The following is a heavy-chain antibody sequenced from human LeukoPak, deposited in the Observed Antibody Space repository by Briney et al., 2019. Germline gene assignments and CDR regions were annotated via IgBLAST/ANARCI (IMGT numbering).Heavy chain of an antibody. CDR2: INSDGSST. V-gene: IGHV3-74*01. CDR3: ARAPGIWFGDLRDAFDI. CDR1: GFTFSSYW. Sequence: GGSLRLSCAASGFTFSSYWMHWVRQAPGKGLVWVSHINSDGSSTSFADSVKGRFTISRDNAKNTLYLQMNSLRAEDTAVYYCARAPGIWFGDLRDAFDIWGQGTMVTVSS. D-gene: IGHD3-10*01. J-gene: IGHJ3*02.